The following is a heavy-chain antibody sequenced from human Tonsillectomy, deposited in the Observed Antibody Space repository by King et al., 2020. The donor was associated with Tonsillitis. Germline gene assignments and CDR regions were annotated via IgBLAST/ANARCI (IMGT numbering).Heavy chain of an antibody. CDR3: ARNSYESGVYWNGMAV. CDR1: GFTFSSYG. CDR2: ISYDGSNK. Sequence: VQLVESGGGVVQPGRSLRLSCAASGFTFSSYGIHWVRQAPGKGLEWVAVISYDGSNKYYADSVKGRFTISRDNSKNTLYLQRDSLRAEDTAVYYCARNSYESGVYWNGMAVWGQGTTVTVSS. J-gene: IGHJ6*02. V-gene: IGHV3-33*05. D-gene: IGHD3-22*01.